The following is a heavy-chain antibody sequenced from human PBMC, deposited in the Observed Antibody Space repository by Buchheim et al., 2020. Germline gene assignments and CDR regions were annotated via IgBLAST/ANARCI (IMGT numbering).Heavy chain of an antibody. CDR1: GGSFSGYY. D-gene: IGHD3-22*01. Sequence: QVQLQQWGAGLLKPSETLSLTCAVYGGSFSGYYWSWIRQPPGKGLEWIGEINHSGSTNYNPSLKSRVTISVDTSKNQFSLKLSSVTAADTAVYYCARGGLGYYYDSSGRRTQGRNNWFDPWGQGTL. V-gene: IGHV4-34*01. CDR2: INHSGST. CDR3: ARGGLGYYYDSSGRRTQGRNNWFDP. J-gene: IGHJ5*02.